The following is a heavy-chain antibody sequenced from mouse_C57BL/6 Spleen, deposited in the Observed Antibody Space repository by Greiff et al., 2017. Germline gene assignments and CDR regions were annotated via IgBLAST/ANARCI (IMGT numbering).Heavy chain of an antibody. CDR1: GYTFTDYE. V-gene: IGHV1-15*01. J-gene: IGHJ1*03. D-gene: IGHD1-1*01. CDR3: TRRPTVVATRGYFDV. CDR2: IDPETGGT. Sequence: QVQLKQSGAELVRPGASVTLSCKASGYTFTDYEMHWVQQTPVHGLEWIGAIDPETGGTAYHQKFKGKAILTADKSSSTAYMELRSLTSEDSAVYDCTRRPTVVATRGYFDVWGTGTTVTVSS.